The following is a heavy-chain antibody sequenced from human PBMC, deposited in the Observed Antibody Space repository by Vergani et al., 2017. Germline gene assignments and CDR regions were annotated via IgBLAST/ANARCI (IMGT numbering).Heavy chain of an antibody. V-gene: IGHV4-30-4*01. J-gene: IGHJ6*02. D-gene: IGHD6-25*01. CDR1: GGSISSGDYY. CDR2: IYYSGST. CDR3: ARDRGAAGGPYGMDV. Sequence: QVQLQESGPGLVKPSQTLSLTCTVSGGSISSGDYYWSWIRQPPGKGLEWIGYIYYSGSTNYNPSLKSRVTISVDTSKNQFSLKLSSVTAADTAVYYCARDRGAAGGPYGMDVWGQGTTVTVSS.